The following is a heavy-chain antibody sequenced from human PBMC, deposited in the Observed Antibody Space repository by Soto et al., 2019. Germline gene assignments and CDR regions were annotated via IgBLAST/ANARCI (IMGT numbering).Heavy chain of an antibody. CDR3: ARHCSSTDWYLDY. J-gene: IGHJ4*02. CDR2: IYPGDSDT. Sequence: GESLKISCKGSEYRFTTYWIAWVRQMPGKGLECVGIIYPGDSDTRYSPSFQGQGTISADKAINTAYLQWSSLKASDTAMYYCARHCSSTDWYLDYWGQGTLVTVSS. CDR1: EYRFTTYW. V-gene: IGHV5-51*01. D-gene: IGHD2-2*01.